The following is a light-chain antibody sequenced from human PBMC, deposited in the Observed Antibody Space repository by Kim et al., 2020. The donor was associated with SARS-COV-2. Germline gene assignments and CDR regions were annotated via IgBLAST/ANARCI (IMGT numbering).Light chain of an antibody. CDR3: QQSNNWPRT. V-gene: IGKV3-15*01. J-gene: IGKJ2*01. CDR1: QSVSFN. Sequence: SVSPGERAILSCRASQSVSFNLAWYQQKHGQAPRLLIYSASIRAAGIPARFSGSGSGTDFTLTISSLQSEDFAVYFCQQSNNWPRTFGQGTKLEI. CDR2: SAS.